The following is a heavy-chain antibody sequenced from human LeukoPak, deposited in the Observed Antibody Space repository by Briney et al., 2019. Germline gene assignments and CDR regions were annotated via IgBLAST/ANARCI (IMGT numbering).Heavy chain of an antibody. CDR1: GFAFSRYL. D-gene: IGHD2/OR15-2a*01. V-gene: IGHV3-74*03. J-gene: IGHJ6*03. Sequence: GASLRLSCAASGFAFSRYLMHWVRHAPGKGLVWVSRIQTDEKDTTYADSVKGRFTISRDNAKNTLYLQMDSLRVDEDTAVYYCARAAGNTYAMDVWGKGTTVTVSS. CDR2: IQTDEKDT. CDR3: ARAAGNTYAMDV.